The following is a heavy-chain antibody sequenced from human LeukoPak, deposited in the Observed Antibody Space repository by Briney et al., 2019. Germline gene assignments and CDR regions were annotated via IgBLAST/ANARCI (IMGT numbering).Heavy chain of an antibody. CDR1: GYTFTSYY. V-gene: IGHV1-18*04. CDR3: ARVKVGATTCFDY. Sequence: EASVKVSCKASGYTFTSYYMHWVRQAPGQGLEWMGWISAYNGNTNYAQKLQGRVTMTTDTSTSTAYMELRSLRSDDTAVYYCARVKVGATTCFDYWGQGTLVTVSS. J-gene: IGHJ4*02. CDR2: ISAYNGNT. D-gene: IGHD1-26*01.